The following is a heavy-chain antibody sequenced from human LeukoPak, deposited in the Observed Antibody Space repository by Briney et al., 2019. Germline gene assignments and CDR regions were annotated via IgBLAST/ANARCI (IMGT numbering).Heavy chain of an antibody. CDR3: AREMRLGSYDY. CDR1: GYTFTSYY. J-gene: IGHJ4*02. CDR2: INPGGGST. Sequence: ASVKVSCKASGYTFTSYYMHWARQAPGQGLEWMGIINPGGGSTRYTQKFQGRVTMTRDTSTSTVYMELSSLRSEDTAVYYCAREMRLGSYDYWGQGTLVTVSS. D-gene: IGHD3-10*01. V-gene: IGHV1-46*01.